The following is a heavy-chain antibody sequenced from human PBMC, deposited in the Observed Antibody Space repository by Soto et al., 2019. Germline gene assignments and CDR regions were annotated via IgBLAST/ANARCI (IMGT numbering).Heavy chain of an antibody. CDR2: IYHSGST. CDR1: GGSISSGGYS. Sequence: QLQLQESGSGLVKPSQTLSLTCAVSGGSISSGGYSWSWIRQPPGKGLEWIGYIYHSGSTYYNPSLKSRVTISVDRSKNQFSLKLSSVTAADTAVYYCARGDLDLLYYPRAGNWFDPWGQGTLVTVSS. V-gene: IGHV4-30-2*01. J-gene: IGHJ5*02. D-gene: IGHD2-15*01. CDR3: ARGDLDLLYYPRAGNWFDP.